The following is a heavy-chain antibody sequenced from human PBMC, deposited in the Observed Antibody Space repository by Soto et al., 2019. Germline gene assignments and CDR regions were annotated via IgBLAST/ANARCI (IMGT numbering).Heavy chain of an antibody. V-gene: IGHV4-31*03. CDR1: GGSISSGNYY. Sequence: QVQLQESGPGLVKPSQTLSLTCTVSGGSISSGNYYWSWVRQHPGKGLEWIGYIYYSGSTFYNPSLKSRLTSSVDTSKNHLSLKLLSVTAAHTAVYYCARDRGDGYNPYCYYGIDVWGQGTTVSVSS. J-gene: IGHJ6*02. D-gene: IGHD3-10*01. CDR2: IYYSGST. CDR3: ARDRGDGYNPYCYYGIDV.